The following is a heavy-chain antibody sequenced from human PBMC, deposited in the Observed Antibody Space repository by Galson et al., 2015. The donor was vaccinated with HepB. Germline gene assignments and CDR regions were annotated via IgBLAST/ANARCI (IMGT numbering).Heavy chain of an antibody. CDR3: ARQGGSYYLDYFDP. CDR1: GFTFSSYG. V-gene: IGHV3-30*03. CDR2: ISYDGSNK. J-gene: IGHJ5*02. D-gene: IGHD3-10*01. Sequence: SLRLSCAASGFTFSSYGMHWVRQAPGKGLEWVAVISYDGSNKYYADSVKGRFTISRDNSKNTLYLQMNSLRAEDTAMYYCARQGGSYYLDYFDPWGQGTLVTVSS.